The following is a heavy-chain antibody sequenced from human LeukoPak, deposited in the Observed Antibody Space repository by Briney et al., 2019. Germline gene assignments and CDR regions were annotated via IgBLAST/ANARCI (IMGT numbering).Heavy chain of an antibody. J-gene: IGHJ5*02. CDR3: ARGHLGLSP. V-gene: IGHV4-59*01. Sequence: SETLSLTCTVSGGSISGYSWTWIRQPPGQGLEWIGYFHNSRTTSYNPSLTGRVIISVDTAMDQISLKLNSVTAADTAVYYCARGHLGLSPWGEGTLVTVSS. CDR2: FHNSRTT. CDR1: GGSISGYS. D-gene: IGHD3-10*01.